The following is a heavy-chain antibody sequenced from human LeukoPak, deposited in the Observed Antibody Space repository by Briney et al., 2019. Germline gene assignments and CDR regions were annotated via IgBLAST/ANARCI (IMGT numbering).Heavy chain of an antibody. D-gene: IGHD3-9*01. CDR3: AKGTYDILTGGSDY. Sequence: PGGSLRLSCAASGFTFSSYSMNWVRQAPGKGLEWVSYISSSSSTIYYADSVKGRFTISRDNAKNTLYLQMNSLRAEDTAVYYCAKGTYDILTGGSDYWGQGTLVTVSS. J-gene: IGHJ4*02. V-gene: IGHV3-48*01. CDR1: GFTFSSYS. CDR2: ISSSSSTI.